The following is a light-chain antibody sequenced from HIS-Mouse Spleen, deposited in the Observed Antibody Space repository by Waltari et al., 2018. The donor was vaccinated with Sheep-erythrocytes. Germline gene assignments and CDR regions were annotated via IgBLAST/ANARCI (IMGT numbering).Light chain of an antibody. V-gene: IGLV2-11*01. CDR1: SSDVGGYNT. CDR3: CSYAGSYNHV. J-gene: IGLJ1*01. CDR2: DVS. Sequence: QSALTQPRSVSGSPGQSVTIPCPGTSSDVGGYNTGSWYQHHPGNAPNLLIYDVSKRPSGVPYRFSGSKSGNTASLTISGLQAEDEADYYCCSYAGSYNHVFATGTKVTVL.